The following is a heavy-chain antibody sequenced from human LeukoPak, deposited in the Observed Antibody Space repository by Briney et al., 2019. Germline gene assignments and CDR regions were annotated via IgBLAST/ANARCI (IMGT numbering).Heavy chain of an antibody. J-gene: IGHJ4*02. CDR2: ITGSGGDK. Sequence: GGSLRLSCAASGFTFSSYAMSWVRQAPGKGLEWVSAITGSGGDKYYADSVKGRFTISRDNSKNTLYLQMNSLRAEDTAVYYCARELYSDGYWGQGTLVTVSS. V-gene: IGHV3-23*01. CDR3: ARELYSDGY. CDR1: GFTFSSYA. D-gene: IGHD5-18*01.